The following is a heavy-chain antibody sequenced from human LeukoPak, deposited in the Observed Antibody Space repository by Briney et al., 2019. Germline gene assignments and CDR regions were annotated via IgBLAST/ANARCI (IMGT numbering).Heavy chain of an antibody. CDR1: GFTFSTYA. V-gene: IGHV3-23*01. J-gene: IGHJ4*02. D-gene: IGHD2/OR15-2a*01. Sequence: PGGSLRLSCAASGFTFSTYAMNWVRQAPGKGLEWVSLITGGGGITYYADAVKGRFTISRDNSKNTLYLQLNSLRAKDTAVYYCVKDLRPDAFYDFDYWGQGTLVTVSS. CDR2: ITGGGGIT. CDR3: VKDLRPDAFYDFDY.